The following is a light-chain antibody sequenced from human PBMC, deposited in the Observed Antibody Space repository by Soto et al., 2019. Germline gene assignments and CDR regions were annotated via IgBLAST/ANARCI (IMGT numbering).Light chain of an antibody. Sequence: IVLTQSPGTLSLYPGKRATLACRASQTVRSSLAWYPPTPGQAPRLLXFGASTRANGIPARFSGSGSVTEFTLTISSLEPEAFAAYDGQQRSNWPPITFGPGTRLEIK. CDR2: GAS. CDR3: QQRSNWPPIT. CDR1: QTVRSS. J-gene: IGKJ5*01. V-gene: IGKV3-11*01.